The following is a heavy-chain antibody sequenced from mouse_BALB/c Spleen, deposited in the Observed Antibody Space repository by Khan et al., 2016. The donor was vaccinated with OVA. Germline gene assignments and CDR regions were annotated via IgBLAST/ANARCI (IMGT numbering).Heavy chain of an antibody. CDR1: GYTFTTAG. CDR2: INTHSGVP. CDR3: ARGGAAYYRNDGGAMDY. D-gene: IGHD2-14*01. Sequence: QVQLQQSGPELKKPGETVRISCKASGYTFTTAGMQWVQKMPGKGLKWIGWINTHSGVPKYAEDFKGRFAFSLDTSASTAYLQITNLKNEDTATYFCARGGAAYYRNDGGAMDYWGQGTSVTVSS. J-gene: IGHJ4*01. V-gene: IGHV9-4*02.